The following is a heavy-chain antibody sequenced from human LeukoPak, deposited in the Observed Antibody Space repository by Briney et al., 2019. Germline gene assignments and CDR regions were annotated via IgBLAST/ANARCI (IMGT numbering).Heavy chain of an antibody. CDR2: ISTTGNNI. V-gene: IGHV3-48*03. CDR3: ARERRGYSSSWYNAFDI. CDR1: EFTFSTYE. Sequence: GGPLRLSCAASEFTFSTYEMNWVRQAPGKGLEWISYISTTGNNIYYADSVKGRFTISRDNAKNSLYLQMNSLRAEDTAVYYCARERRGYSSSWYNAFDIWGQGTMVTVSS. J-gene: IGHJ3*02. D-gene: IGHD6-13*01.